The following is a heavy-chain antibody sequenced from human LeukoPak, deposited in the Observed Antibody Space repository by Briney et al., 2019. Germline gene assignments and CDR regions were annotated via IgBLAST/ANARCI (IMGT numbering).Heavy chain of an antibody. D-gene: IGHD3-10*01. Sequence: PSQTLSLTCTVSGGSISSGDYSWSWIRQPPGKGLEWIGYIYYSGSTYYNPSLKSRVTISGDTSKNQFSLKLSSVTAADTAVYYCATDRARGGDSFDYWGQGTLVTVSP. CDR2: IYYSGST. CDR1: GGSISSGDYS. V-gene: IGHV4-30-4*01. CDR3: ATDRARGGDSFDY. J-gene: IGHJ4*02.